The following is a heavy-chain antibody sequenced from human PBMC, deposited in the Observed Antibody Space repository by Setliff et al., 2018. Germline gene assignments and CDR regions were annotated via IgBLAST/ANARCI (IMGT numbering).Heavy chain of an antibody. J-gene: IGHJ6*03. CDR1: GGSLSADYY. V-gene: IGHV4-61*09. Sequence: SETLSLTCTVSGGSLSADYYWSWIRQPAGKGLEWIRHVHPDGSTNYNPSLYSRVVISVDTSKNQFSLKLTSVTAADTAVYYCARHKSNGSGSYPSLYMDVWGKGIMVTVSS. D-gene: IGHD3-10*01. CDR3: ARHKSNGSGSYPSLYMDV. CDR2: VHPDGST.